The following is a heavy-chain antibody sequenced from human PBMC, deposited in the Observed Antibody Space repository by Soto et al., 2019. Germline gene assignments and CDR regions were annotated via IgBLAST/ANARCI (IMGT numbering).Heavy chain of an antibody. Sequence: GGSLRLSCAASGLTFSDRYMDWVRQAPGKGLEWVVRIRKKTNSYTTEYAASVKGRFIISRDDSTNSLYLQMSSLKTEDTAVYYCTTVTTVDYYFDYWGQGTLVTVSS. CDR3: TTVTTVDYYFDY. J-gene: IGHJ4*02. D-gene: IGHD4-17*01. CDR2: IRKKTNSYTT. CDR1: GLTFSDRY. V-gene: IGHV3-72*01.